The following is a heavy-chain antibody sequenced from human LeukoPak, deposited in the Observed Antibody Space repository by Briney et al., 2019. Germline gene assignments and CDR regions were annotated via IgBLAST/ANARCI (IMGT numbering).Heavy chain of an antibody. CDR3: VRDPGWLQVDD. CDR1: GYTFTDYY. CDR2: IHPPSGGT. D-gene: IGHD5-24*01. J-gene: IGHJ4*02. Sequence: ASVKVSCKASGYTFTDYYLHWVRQAPGQGLEWMGWIHPPSGGTNYAEKLQGRVTMTRDTSISTAYMELSRLTSDDAGVYYCVRDPGWLQVDDWGQGTLLTVSS. V-gene: IGHV1-2*02.